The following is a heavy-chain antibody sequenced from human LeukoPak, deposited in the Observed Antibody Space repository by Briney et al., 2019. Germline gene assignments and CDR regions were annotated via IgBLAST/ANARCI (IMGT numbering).Heavy chain of an antibody. CDR1: GFTFSSYS. CDR2: IISSISYI. CDR3: VFFQAEDGIRDFDVGDY. J-gene: IGHJ4*02. Sequence: GGSLRLPCAAPGFTFSSYSMNWVRQAPGKGLEWVSSIISSISYIYYADSVKGRFTISRDNAKNSLYLQMNSLRAEDTAVYYCVFFQAEDGIRDFDVGDYWGQGTLVTVSS. D-gene: IGHD3-9*01. V-gene: IGHV3-21*01.